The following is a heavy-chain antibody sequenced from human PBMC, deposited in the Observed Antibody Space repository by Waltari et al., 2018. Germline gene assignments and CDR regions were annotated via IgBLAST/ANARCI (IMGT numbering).Heavy chain of an antibody. V-gene: IGHV3-7*01. CDR3: VRWRWEQSEFDY. CDR2: VNPDGGEK. CDR1: GLSFRCLW. D-gene: IGHD1-26*01. J-gene: IGHJ4*02. Sequence: EVQLVESGGGLVQPGGFLKPSCAVSGLSFRCLWMSWVRQAPGKWLEWVANVNPDGGEKHYVDSVKGRFTMSRDNAKNSVYLQMNSLRVEDTAVYYCVRWRWEQSEFDYWGQGTLVTVSS.